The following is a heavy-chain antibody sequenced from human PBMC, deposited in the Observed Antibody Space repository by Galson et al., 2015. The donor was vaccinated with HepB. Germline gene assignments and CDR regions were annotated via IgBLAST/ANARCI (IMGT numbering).Heavy chain of an antibody. CDR2: IIPIFGTA. CDR1: GGTFSSYA. V-gene: IGHV1-69*01. CDR3: ARDRDTDLGFDP. J-gene: IGHJ5*02. Sequence: SVKLSCKASGGTFSSYAISWVRQAPGQGLEWMGGIIPIFGTANYAQKFQGRVTITADESTSAAYMELSSLRSEDTAVYYCARDRDTDLGFDPWGQGTLVTVSS. D-gene: IGHD5-18*01.